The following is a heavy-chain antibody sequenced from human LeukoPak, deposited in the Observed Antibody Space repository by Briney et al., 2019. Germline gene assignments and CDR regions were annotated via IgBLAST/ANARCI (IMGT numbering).Heavy chain of an antibody. CDR2: INHSGST. V-gene: IGHV4-34*01. Sequence: TSETLSLTCAVYGGSFSGYYWSWIRQPPGKWLEWIGEINHSGSTNYNPSLKSRVTISVDTSKNQFSLKLSSVTAADTAVYYCARAPRKGIAAAGGGRYKWFDPWGQGTLVTVSS. CDR3: ARAPRKGIAAAGGGRYKWFDP. D-gene: IGHD6-13*01. CDR1: GGSFSGYY. J-gene: IGHJ5*02.